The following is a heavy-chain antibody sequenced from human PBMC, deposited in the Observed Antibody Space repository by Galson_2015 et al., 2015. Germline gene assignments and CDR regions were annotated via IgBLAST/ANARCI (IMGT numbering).Heavy chain of an antibody. Sequence: SLRLSCAASGFTFSSYSMNWVRQAPGKGLEWVSSISSSSSYIYYADSVKGRFTISRDNAKNSLYLQMNSLRAVDTAVYYCAREPGGEGYCSGGSCYSEGENWFDPWGQGTLVTVSS. J-gene: IGHJ5*02. V-gene: IGHV3-21*01. D-gene: IGHD2-15*01. CDR2: ISSSSSYI. CDR1: GFTFSSYS. CDR3: AREPGGEGYCSGGSCYSEGENWFDP.